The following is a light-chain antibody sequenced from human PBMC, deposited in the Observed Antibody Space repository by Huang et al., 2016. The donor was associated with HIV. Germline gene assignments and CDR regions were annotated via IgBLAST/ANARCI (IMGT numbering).Light chain of an antibody. CDR3: QHYSSTPPRT. J-gene: IGKJ1*01. Sequence: DIQMTQSPSSLSASVGDRVTITCRASQDISNSLAWYQQKPGKAPKLLVYATSRLQSGVPSRFSGRGSGTDYTLTISSLQAEDFATYYCQHYSSTPPRTFGQGTKVEVK. V-gene: IGKV1-NL1*01. CDR1: QDISNS. CDR2: ATS.